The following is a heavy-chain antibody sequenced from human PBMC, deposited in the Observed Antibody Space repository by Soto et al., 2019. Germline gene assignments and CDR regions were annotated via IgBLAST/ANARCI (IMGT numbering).Heavy chain of an antibody. CDR1: GYIFTSYW. D-gene: IGHD1-26*01. V-gene: IGHV5-51*01. Sequence: VESLKISCKGSGYIFTSYWICWFLQMPVEVLEWMGIIYPGDSDTRYSPSFQGQVTISADKSISTAYLQWSSLKASDTAMYYCAGGAYSGSPNAWEPFDYWGQGTLVTVSS. J-gene: IGHJ4*02. CDR3: AGGAYSGSPNAWEPFDY. CDR2: IYPGDSDT.